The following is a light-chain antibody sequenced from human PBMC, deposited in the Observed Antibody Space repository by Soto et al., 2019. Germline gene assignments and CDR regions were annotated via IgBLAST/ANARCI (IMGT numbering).Light chain of an antibody. CDR2: DAS. CDR3: QKYNTYWT. V-gene: IGKV1-5*01. CDR1: QNVNNG. Sequence: DIQMTQFPSALSASVGDRVTITCRASQNVNNGLAWYQHKPGKAPQLLIYDASVLESGVPSRFSGSGSGTEFTLAINGLPSADFATYYCQKYNTYWTFGPGTKVE. J-gene: IGKJ1*01.